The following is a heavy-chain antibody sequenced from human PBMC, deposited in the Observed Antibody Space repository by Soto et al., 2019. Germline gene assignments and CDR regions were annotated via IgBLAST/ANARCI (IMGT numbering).Heavy chain of an antibody. D-gene: IGHD6-19*01. CDR2: ISRSGDST. Sequence: EVQLLESGGGLVQPGGSLRLSCAASGFTFSSYAMTWVRQAPGKGLEWVSTISRSGDSTYYRDSVKGRFTISRDNSKNTVYLQMNSLRAEDTAGYFCAKTDKFTPQICGWANLFEYWGQGTVVNVSS. CDR3: AKTDKFTPQICGWANLFEY. J-gene: IGHJ4*02. V-gene: IGHV3-23*01. CDR1: GFTFSSYA.